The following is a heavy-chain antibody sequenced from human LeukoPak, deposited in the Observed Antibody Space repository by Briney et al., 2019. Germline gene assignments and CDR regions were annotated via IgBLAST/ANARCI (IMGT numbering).Heavy chain of an antibody. J-gene: IGHJ4*02. CDR3: AREAAAGTFYFDY. D-gene: IGHD6-13*01. CDR2: IYYSGST. Sequence: KPSETLSLTCTVSGGSISSSSYYWGWIRQPPGKGLEWIGSIYYSGSTYYNPSLKSRVTISVDTSKNQFSLKLSSVTAADTAVYYCAREAAAGTFYFDYWGQGTLVTVSS. V-gene: IGHV4-39*02. CDR1: GGSISSSSYY.